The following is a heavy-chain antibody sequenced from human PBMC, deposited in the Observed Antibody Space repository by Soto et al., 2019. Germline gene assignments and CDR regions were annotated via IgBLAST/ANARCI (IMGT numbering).Heavy chain of an antibody. J-gene: IGHJ5*02. CDR2: IHYSGST. V-gene: IGHV4-39*02. CDR3: ARSITSYGVVISSADNWFDP. CDR1: GVSISSSSFY. D-gene: IGHD3-3*01. Sequence: QLQLQESGPGLVKSSETLSLTCTVSGVSISSSSFYWGWIRQPPGKGLEWIGSIHYSGSTSYTPSLKSRVTISVDTSKNHFSLKVTSVAAADTAVYYCARSITSYGVVISSADNWFDPWGQGTMVTVSS.